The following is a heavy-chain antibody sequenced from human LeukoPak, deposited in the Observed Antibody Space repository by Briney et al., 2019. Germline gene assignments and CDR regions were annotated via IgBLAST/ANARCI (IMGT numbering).Heavy chain of an antibody. V-gene: IGHV4-39*01. J-gene: IGHJ4*02. CDR3: ARHADSGFGELAFDY. CDR1: TGSISSSSYY. D-gene: IGHD3-10*01. Sequence: PSETLSLTCSVSTGSISSSSYYWGWLRQPPGEGLEWIGSIYYGRSSYYNPSLKSRVTISVDTSKNQFYLKLSSVTAADTAVYYCARHADSGFGELAFDYWGQGTLVTVSS. CDR2: IYYGRSS.